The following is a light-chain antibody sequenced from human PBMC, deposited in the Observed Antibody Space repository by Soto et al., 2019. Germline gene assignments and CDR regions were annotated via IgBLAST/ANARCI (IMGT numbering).Light chain of an antibody. CDR1: QSVRYNY. V-gene: IGKV3-20*01. J-gene: IGKJ1*01. CDR2: GVS. CDR3: QQYGTSPRT. Sequence: EIVLTQSPATLSFSPGERATLSCRASQSVRYNYLAWYQQKPGQAPRLLIYGVSTRATGIPDRFSGSGSGTDFTLTISRLDPEDFAVYYCQQYGTSPRTFGQGTKVDI.